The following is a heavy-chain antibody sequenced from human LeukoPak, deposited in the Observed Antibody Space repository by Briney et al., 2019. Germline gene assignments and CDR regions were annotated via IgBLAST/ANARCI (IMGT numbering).Heavy chain of an antibody. CDR1: GGSISSYY. J-gene: IGHJ5*02. Sequence: SETLSLTCTVSGGSISSYYWSWIRQPPGKGLEWIGYIYYSGSTNYIPSLKSRVTISVDTSKNQFSLKLSSVTAADTAVYYCATCIAAAGTNWFNPWGQGTLVTVSS. D-gene: IGHD6-13*01. CDR2: IYYSGST. CDR3: ATCIAAAGTNWFNP. V-gene: IGHV4-59*12.